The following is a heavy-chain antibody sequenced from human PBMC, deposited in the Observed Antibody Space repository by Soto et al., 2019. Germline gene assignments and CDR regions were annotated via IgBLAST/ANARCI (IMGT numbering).Heavy chain of an antibody. CDR3: AKDIGYGSGSYYNFDY. CDR1: GFNFNDYA. D-gene: IGHD3-10*01. Sequence: GGSLRLSCAASGFNFNDYAMHWVRQAPGKGLEWVSGISWNSGGIDYADSVKGRFTISRDNAKNSLYLQMNSLRAEDTALYYCAKDIGYGSGSYYNFDYWGQGVLVTVSS. J-gene: IGHJ4*02. CDR2: ISWNSGGI. V-gene: IGHV3-9*01.